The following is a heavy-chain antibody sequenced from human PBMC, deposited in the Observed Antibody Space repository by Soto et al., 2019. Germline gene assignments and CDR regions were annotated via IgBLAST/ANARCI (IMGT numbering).Heavy chain of an antibody. V-gene: IGHV1-2*04. J-gene: IGHJ6*02. CDR1: GYTFTGYY. D-gene: IGHD2-15*01. CDR3: ARDVVVAATPHYYYYYGMDV. Sequence: ASVKVSCKASGYTFTGYYMHWVRQAPGQGLEWMGWINPNSGGTNYAQKFQGWVTMTRDTSISTAYMELSRLRSDGTAVYYCARDVVVAATPHYYYYYGMDVWGQGTTVTVSS. CDR2: INPNSGGT.